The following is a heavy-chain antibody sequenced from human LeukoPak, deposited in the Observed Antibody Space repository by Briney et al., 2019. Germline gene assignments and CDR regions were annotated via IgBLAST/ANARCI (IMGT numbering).Heavy chain of an antibody. Sequence: SETLSLTCTVSGYSISSGYYWGWIRQPPGKGLEWIGSIYHSGSTYYNPSLKSRVTISVDTSKNQFSLKLSSVTAADTAVYYCARFYDSSGYYSGPHYWGQGTLVTVSS. V-gene: IGHV4-38-2*02. CDR3: ARFYDSSGYYSGPHY. CDR1: GYSISSGYY. J-gene: IGHJ4*02. D-gene: IGHD3-22*01. CDR2: IYHSGST.